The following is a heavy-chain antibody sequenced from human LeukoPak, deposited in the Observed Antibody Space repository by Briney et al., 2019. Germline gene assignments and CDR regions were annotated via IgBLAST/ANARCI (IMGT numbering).Heavy chain of an antibody. J-gene: IGHJ4*02. Sequence: PGGSLRLSCAASGFTFSSYAMSWVRQAPGKGLEWVSAISGSGGSTYYADSVKGRFTISRDNSKNTLYLQMNSLRAEDTAVYYCARDSVMVRGVPDYWGQGTLVTVSS. D-gene: IGHD3-10*01. CDR3: ARDSVMVRGVPDY. CDR1: GFTFSSYA. V-gene: IGHV3-23*01. CDR2: ISGSGGST.